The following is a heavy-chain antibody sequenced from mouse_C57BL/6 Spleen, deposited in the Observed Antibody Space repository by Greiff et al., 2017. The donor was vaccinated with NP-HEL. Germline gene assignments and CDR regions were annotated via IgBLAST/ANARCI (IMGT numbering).Heavy chain of an antibody. CDR1: GFTFSSYG. Sequence: EVQVVESGGDLVKPGGSLKLSCAASGFTFSSYGMSWVRQTPDKRLEWVATISSGGSYTYYPDSVKGRFTISRDNAKNTLYLQMSILKSEDTAMYYCARYLDSSGYGFYAMDYWGQGTSVTVSS. V-gene: IGHV5-6*01. D-gene: IGHD3-2*02. CDR3: ARYLDSSGYGFYAMDY. CDR2: ISSGGSYT. J-gene: IGHJ4*01.